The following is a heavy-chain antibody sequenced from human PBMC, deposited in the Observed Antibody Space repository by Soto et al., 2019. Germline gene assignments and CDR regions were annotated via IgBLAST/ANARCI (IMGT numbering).Heavy chain of an antibody. J-gene: IGHJ6*02. D-gene: IGHD6-19*01. CDR1: GGTFRTYA. CDR2: IIPSFGTV. Sequence: QVQLLQSGAEVKKPGSSVRVSCEASGGTFRTYAISWVRQAPGQGLEWMGGIIPSFGTVNYAQKFQGRVTIPADESTTTVYMDLRSLRSEDTAVYYCAKGAVAGTPTSYYYYGMDVWGQGTTVTVSS. V-gene: IGHV1-69*12. CDR3: AKGAVAGTPTSYYYYGMDV.